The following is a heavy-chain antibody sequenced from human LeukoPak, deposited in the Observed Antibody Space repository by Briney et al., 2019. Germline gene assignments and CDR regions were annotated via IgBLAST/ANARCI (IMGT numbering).Heavy chain of an antibody. D-gene: IGHD5-18*01. J-gene: IGHJ4*02. CDR1: GYTFTGDY. CDR2: INPNSGGT. Sequence: ASVKVSCKASGYTFTGDYIHWVRQAPGQGLEWMGWINPNSGGTNYAQKFQGRVTMTRDTSISAAYMELSRLRSDDTAVHYCATMGYSYGYTSDYWGQGTLVTVSS. V-gene: IGHV1-2*02. CDR3: ATMGYSYGYTSDY.